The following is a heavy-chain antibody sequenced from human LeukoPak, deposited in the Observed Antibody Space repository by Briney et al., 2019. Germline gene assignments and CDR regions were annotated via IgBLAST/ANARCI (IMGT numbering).Heavy chain of an antibody. Sequence: PSETLSLTCTVSGGSISSYYWSWIRQPPGKGLEWIGYIYYSGSTNYNPSLKSRVTISVGTSKNQFSLKLSSVTAADTAVYYCARDAYYYDSSGKITRWFDPWGQGTLVTVSS. CDR1: GGSISSYY. D-gene: IGHD3-22*01. J-gene: IGHJ5*02. CDR2: IYYSGST. CDR3: ARDAYYYDSSGKITRWFDP. V-gene: IGHV4-59*01.